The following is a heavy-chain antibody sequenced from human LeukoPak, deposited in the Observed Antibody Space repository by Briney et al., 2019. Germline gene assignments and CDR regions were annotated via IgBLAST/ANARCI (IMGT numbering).Heavy chain of an antibody. CDR1: GDSISTYY. Sequence: SETLSLTCTVSGDSISTYYWSWVRQPPGKGLEWIGYIYNSGSTNYNPSLKSRVTISADMSKNHFSLNLSSVTAADTGVYYCARHPRKYCSSTSCCARNAFDIWGQGTMITVSS. CDR3: ARHPRKYCSSTSCCARNAFDI. J-gene: IGHJ3*02. CDR2: IYNSGST. D-gene: IGHD2-2*01. V-gene: IGHV4-59*01.